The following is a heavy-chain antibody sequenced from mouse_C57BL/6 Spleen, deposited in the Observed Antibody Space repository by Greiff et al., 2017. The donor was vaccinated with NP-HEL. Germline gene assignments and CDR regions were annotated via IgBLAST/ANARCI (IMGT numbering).Heavy chain of an antibody. J-gene: IGHJ3*01. CDR3: AGSSYDYARFAD. CDR1: GYTFTGYW. D-gene: IGHD2-4*01. V-gene: IGHV1-9*01. CDR2: ILPGSGST. Sequence: VQLQQSGAELMKPGASVKLSCKATGYTFTGYWIEWVKQRPGHGLEWIGEILPGSGSTNYNEKFKGKATFTADTSSNTAYMQLSSLTTEDSASDDCAGSSYDYARFADWGQGTLVTVSA.